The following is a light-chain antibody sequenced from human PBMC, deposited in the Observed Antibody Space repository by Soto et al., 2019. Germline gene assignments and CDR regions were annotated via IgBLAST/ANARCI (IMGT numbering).Light chain of an antibody. V-gene: IGKV1-17*03. CDR2: GAS. Sequence: DIQMTQSPSAMSASVGDRVTITCRASQGISNNLAWFQQKPGKVPKRLIYGASILESGVPSRFSGSGSGAKSTLKISTLQLEIFALYYCLQNSSYPRIFGQGTKLEIK. CDR3: LQNSSYPRI. J-gene: IGKJ2*01. CDR1: QGISNN.